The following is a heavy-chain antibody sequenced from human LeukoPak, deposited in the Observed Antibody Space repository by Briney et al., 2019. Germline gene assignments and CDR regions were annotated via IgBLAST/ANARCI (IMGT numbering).Heavy chain of an antibody. CDR3: AHRVSSGFDY. CDR1: GFSLTTGGVA. CDR2: IYGNDDM. D-gene: IGHD6-25*01. V-gene: IGHV2-5*01. J-gene: IGHJ4*02. Sequence: SGPTLVKPTQTLTLTCTFSGFSLTTGGVAVGWIRQPPGKALEWLALIYGNDDMRYSPSLKSRLTISKDTSKNQVVLTMTNMDPVDTATYYCAHRVSSGFDYWGQGTLVTVSS.